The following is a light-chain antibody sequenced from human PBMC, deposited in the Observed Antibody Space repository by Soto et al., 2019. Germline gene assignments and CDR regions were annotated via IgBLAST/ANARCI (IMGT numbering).Light chain of an antibody. CDR2: EVS. Sequence: QSALTQPPSASGSPGQSVTISCTGTGSDVGGYNYVSWYQHHPGKAPKLMLYEVSTRPSGVPDRFSGSKSGNTASLTVSGLQAEDEADYYCSSYAGSNIYVVFGGGTKGTVL. CDR3: SSYAGSNIYVV. J-gene: IGLJ2*01. CDR1: GSDVGGYNY. V-gene: IGLV2-8*01.